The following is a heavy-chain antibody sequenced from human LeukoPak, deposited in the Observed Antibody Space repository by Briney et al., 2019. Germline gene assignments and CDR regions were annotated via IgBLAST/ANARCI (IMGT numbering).Heavy chain of an antibody. CDR3: ARDADSSSWYLRHYYYGMDV. CDR2: ISYDGSNK. D-gene: IGHD6-13*01. J-gene: IGHJ6*02. Sequence: GRSLRLSCAASGFTFSSYAMHWVRQAPGKGLEWVAVISYDGSNKYYADSVKGRFTISRDNSKNTLYLQMNSLRAEDTAVYYCARDADSSSWYLRHYYYGMDVWGQGTTDTVSS. V-gene: IGHV3-30-3*01. CDR1: GFTFSSYA.